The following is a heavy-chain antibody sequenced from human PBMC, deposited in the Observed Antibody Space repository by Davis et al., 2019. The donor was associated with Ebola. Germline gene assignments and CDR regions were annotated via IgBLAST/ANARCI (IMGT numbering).Heavy chain of an antibody. J-gene: IGHJ4*02. CDR1: GFTFTTYG. CDR2: IPHNGNVS. D-gene: IGHD3-10*01. Sequence: GGSLRLSCPAPGFTFTTYGMHWVRQAPGKGLEWVATIPHNGNVSYFAASVKGRLAIARDNSKNRLYLQMNGLRTEDTAVYYCAKRKGWFGELSPLDYWGQGTLVTVSS. V-gene: IGHV3-30*18. CDR3: AKRKGWFGELSPLDY.